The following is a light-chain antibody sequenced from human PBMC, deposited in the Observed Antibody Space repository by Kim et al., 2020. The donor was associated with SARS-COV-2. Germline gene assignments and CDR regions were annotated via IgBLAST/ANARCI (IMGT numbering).Light chain of an antibody. CDR1: SSSIGDNP. CDR2: GVY. Sequence: GQRFAISCSGSSSSIGDNPVSWYQQFPETAPKLHIYGVYQRPSGVPDRFSGSKSGTSASLAISGLQSGDDTYYFCATWDDSLYGLLFGGGTQLTVL. J-gene: IGLJ3*02. V-gene: IGLV1-44*01. CDR3: ATWDDSLYGLL.